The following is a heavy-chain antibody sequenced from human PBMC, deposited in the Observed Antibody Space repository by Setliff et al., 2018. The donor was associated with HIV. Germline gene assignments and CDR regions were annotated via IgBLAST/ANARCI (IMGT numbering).Heavy chain of an antibody. CDR3: ARYYFFGGNSRSFDS. V-gene: IGHV5-51*01. J-gene: IGHJ4*02. D-gene: IGHD3-10*01. Sequence: PGESLKISCQASGYSFSDYWIGWVRQLPGEGLEWMGIIYPDDSDTRYSPSFQGQVIISADKSIGTAYLHWGSLKASDTATYYCARYYFFGGNSRSFDSWGQGTLVTVSP. CDR2: IYPDDSDT. CDR1: GYSFSDYW.